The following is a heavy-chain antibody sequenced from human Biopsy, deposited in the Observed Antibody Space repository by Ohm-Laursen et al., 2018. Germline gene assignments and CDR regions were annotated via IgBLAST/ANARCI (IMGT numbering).Heavy chain of an antibody. CDR2: MNPDSGNT. Sequence: AASVKVSCKPSGYTFTSYEINWVRQATGQGLEWMGWMNPDSGNTGYAQNFQGRVTMTRNTSISTAYMELSSLRSEDTAVYFCARADPPLFYYGSGSSNWFDPWGQGTLVTVSS. J-gene: IGHJ5*02. CDR3: ARADPPLFYYGSGSSNWFDP. D-gene: IGHD3-10*01. CDR1: GYTFTSYE. V-gene: IGHV1-8*01.